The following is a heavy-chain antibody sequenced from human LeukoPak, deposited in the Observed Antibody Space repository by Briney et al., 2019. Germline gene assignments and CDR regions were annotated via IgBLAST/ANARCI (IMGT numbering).Heavy chain of an antibody. CDR2: IYSGGST. Sequence: GGSLRLSCAASGFTASSNYMSWVSQAPGKGLEWVSVIYSGGSTYYADSVKGRFTISRDNSKNTLYLQMNSLRAEDTAVYYCASSYSSGWWPVFDYWGQGTLVTVSS. J-gene: IGHJ4*02. D-gene: IGHD6-19*01. CDR1: GFTASSNY. CDR3: ASSYSSGWWPVFDY. V-gene: IGHV3-53*01.